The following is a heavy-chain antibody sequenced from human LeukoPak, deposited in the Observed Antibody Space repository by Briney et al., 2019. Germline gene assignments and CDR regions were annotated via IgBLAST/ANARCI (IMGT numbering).Heavy chain of an antibody. J-gene: IGHJ4*02. V-gene: IGHV3-15*07. CDR1: GGSMSSYY. Sequence: ETLSLTCTVSGGSMSSYYWNWIRQPPGKGLEWVGRIKSKTDGGTTDYAAPVKGRFTISRDDSKNTLYLQMNSLKTEDTAVYYCTTNHDILTGPDYWGQGTLVTVSS. D-gene: IGHD3-9*01. CDR3: TTNHDILTGPDY. CDR2: IKSKTDGGTT.